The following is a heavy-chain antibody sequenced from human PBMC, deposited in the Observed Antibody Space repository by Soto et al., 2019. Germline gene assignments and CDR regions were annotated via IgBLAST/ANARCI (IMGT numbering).Heavy chain of an antibody. CDR2: INPSGGGT. Sequence: QVQLVQSGAEVKKPGASVKVSCKASGYSFTSYYMHWVRQAPGQGLEWMGIINPSGGGTSYTQKCRGRVTMTRDTYTSPVYMEVYTLRSEDTAVYYCARVGGTYTVDYWGQGTLVTVSS. D-gene: IGHD1-26*01. J-gene: IGHJ4*02. CDR3: ARVGGTYTVDY. V-gene: IGHV1-46*03. CDR1: GYSFTSYY.